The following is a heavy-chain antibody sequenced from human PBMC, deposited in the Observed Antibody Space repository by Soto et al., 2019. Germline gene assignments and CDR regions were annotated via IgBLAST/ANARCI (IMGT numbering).Heavy chain of an antibody. V-gene: IGHV1-69*01. Sequence: QVHLVQSGAEVKKPGSSVSVSCKASGGTFSRSAISWVRQVPGQGLEWMGGIIPMFGTPNYAQNFQGRVTITADQSTTTVYLEMSSLRSEDTAIYFCAREGGHTYGLGGGDPFDPWGQGTLVTVSS. CDR1: GGTFSRSA. J-gene: IGHJ5*02. CDR2: IIPMFGTP. CDR3: AREGGHTYGLGGGDPFDP. D-gene: IGHD2-15*01.